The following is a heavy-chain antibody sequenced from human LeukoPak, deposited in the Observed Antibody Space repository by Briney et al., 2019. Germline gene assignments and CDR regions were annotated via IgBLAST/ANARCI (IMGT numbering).Heavy chain of an antibody. CDR2: INDRGGYI. J-gene: IGHJ4*02. CDR3: VRERDRGIDVADDFDY. D-gene: IGHD6-19*01. CDR1: GFSFSMYS. Sequence: PGGSLRLSCAASGFSFSMYSMAWVRQAPGKGLEWVSVINDRGGYIQDADSVKGRFTISRDNYQNTLFLQMNSLRAEDTAVYYCVRERDRGIDVADDFDYWGQGTPVTVSS. V-gene: IGHV3-23*01.